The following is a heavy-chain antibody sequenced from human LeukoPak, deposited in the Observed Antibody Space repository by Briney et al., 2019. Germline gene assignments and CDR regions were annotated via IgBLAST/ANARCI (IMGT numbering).Heavy chain of an antibody. J-gene: IGHJ4*02. CDR2: ISSSGSTI. CDR1: GFTFSDYY. V-gene: IGHV3-11*04. Sequence: PGGSLRLSCAASGFTFSDYYMSWIRQAPGKGLEWVSYISSSGSTIYYADSVKGRFTISRDNAKNSLYLQMNSLRAEDTAVYYCARGPRYYYGSSGYSYFDYWGQGTLVTVSS. D-gene: IGHD3-22*01. CDR3: ARGPRYYYGSSGYSYFDY.